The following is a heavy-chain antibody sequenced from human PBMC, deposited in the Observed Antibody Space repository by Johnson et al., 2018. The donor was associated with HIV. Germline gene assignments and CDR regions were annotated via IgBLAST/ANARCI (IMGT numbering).Heavy chain of an antibody. Sequence: QVQLVESGGGLVQPGGSLRLSCAASGFAFSNYAMHWVRQAPGKGLEWMAIISYDGSNEYYADSVKGRFTISRDDSKSIAYLQMNSLKTEDTAVYYCTRESWGDFRSTSCYAGPAFDIWGQGTMVTVSS. D-gene: IGHD2-2*01. CDR2: ISYDGSNE. J-gene: IGHJ3*02. CDR3: TRESWGDFRSTSCYAGPAFDI. V-gene: IGHV3-30-3*01. CDR1: GFAFSNYA.